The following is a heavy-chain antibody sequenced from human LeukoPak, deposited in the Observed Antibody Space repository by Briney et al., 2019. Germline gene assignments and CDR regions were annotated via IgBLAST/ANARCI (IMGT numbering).Heavy chain of an antibody. CDR2: INPNSGGT. CDR3: ARDRIGGYYYYYMDV. V-gene: IGHV1-2*02. CDR1: GYTFTGYY. J-gene: IGHJ6*03. Sequence: GASVKVSCKASGYTFTGYYMHWVRQAPGQGLEWMGWINPNSGGTNYAQKFQGRVTMTRDTSISTAYMELSRLRSDDTAVYYCARDRIGGYYYYYMDVWGKGTTVTVSS. D-gene: IGHD2-15*01.